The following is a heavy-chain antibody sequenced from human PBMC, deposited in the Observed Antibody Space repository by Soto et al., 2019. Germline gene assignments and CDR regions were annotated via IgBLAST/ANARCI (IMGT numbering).Heavy chain of an antibody. D-gene: IGHD6-13*01. CDR3: ARGRGVVIPAGTPDAFDV. V-gene: IGHV1-18*01. CDR2: ISAFNDYT. J-gene: IGHJ3*01. CDR1: GYTCNKYG. Sequence: ASVKVSCKASGYTCNKYGFNCVRRSPLQWLEWMGRISAFNDYTNLAQKFQGRITLTTDASTNTAYMELQILRSDDTAMYYCARGRGVVIPAGTPDAFDVWGQGTMVTVSS.